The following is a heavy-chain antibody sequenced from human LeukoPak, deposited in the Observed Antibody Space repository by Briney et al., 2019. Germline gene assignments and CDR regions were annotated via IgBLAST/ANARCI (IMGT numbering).Heavy chain of an antibody. J-gene: IGHJ5*02. Sequence: SETLSLTCTVSGGSIRSYYWSWIRQPPGKGLEWIGYIYYSGSTYYNPSLKSRVTISVDTSKNQFSLKLSSVTAADTAVYYCASSITMVRGVIWFDPWGQGTLVTVSS. CDR3: ASSITMVRGVIWFDP. CDR1: GGSIRSYY. CDR2: IYYSGST. D-gene: IGHD3-10*01. V-gene: IGHV4-30-4*08.